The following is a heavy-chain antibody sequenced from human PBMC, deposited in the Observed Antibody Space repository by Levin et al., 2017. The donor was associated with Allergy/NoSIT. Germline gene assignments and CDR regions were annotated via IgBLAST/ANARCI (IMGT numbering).Heavy chain of an antibody. CDR3: ARDRQQLGIDY. J-gene: IGHJ4*02. D-gene: IGHD6-13*01. CDR2: IYSGGST. Sequence: GESLKISCAASGFTVSSHYMSWVRQAPGKGLEWVSVIYSGGSTYYADSVKGRFTISRDNSKNTLYLQMNSLRAEDTAVYYCARDRQQLGIDYWGQGTLVTVSS. CDR1: GFTVSSHY. V-gene: IGHV3-53*01.